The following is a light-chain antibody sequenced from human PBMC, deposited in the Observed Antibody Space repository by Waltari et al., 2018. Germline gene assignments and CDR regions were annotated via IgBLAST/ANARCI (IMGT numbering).Light chain of an antibody. CDR2: DAS. V-gene: IGKV3-11*01. CDR1: QSVNSY. J-gene: IGKJ5*01. Sequence: EIVLTHSPATLSLSPGERAPLSCRASQSVNSYLAWYQQKPGQAPRLLIYDASNRATGIPARFSGSGSGTDFTLTISSLEPEDFAVYYCQQRSIFGQGTRLEIK. CDR3: QQRSI.